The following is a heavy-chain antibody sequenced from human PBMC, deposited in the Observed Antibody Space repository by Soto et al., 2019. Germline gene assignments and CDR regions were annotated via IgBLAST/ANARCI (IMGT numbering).Heavy chain of an antibody. J-gene: IGHJ4*02. CDR3: ARATYLGYCSGGSCYSGDYFDY. V-gene: IGHV4-34*01. CDR1: GGSFSGYY. D-gene: IGHD2-15*01. CDR2: INHSGST. Sequence: SETLSLTCAVYGGSFSGYYWSWIRQPPGKGLEWIGEINHSGSTNYNPSLKSRVTISVDTSKNQFSLKLSSVTAADTAVYYCARATYLGYCSGGSCYSGDYFDYWGQGTLVTVSS.